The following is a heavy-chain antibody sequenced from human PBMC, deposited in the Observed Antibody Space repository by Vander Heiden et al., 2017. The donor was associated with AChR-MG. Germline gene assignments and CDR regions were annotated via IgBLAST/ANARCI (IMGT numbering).Heavy chain of an antibody. CDR3: AKYRYCSGGSCYSRDYFDY. D-gene: IGHD2-15*01. Sequence: EVQLLESGGGLVQPGGSRRLSCAASGFTFSSYAMGWVGQAPGKGLDWVSAISGSGGSTYYADSVKGRFTISRDNSKNTLYLQMNSLRAEDTAVYYCAKYRYCSGGSCYSRDYFDYWGQGTLVTVSS. V-gene: IGHV3-23*01. CDR2: ISGSGGST. CDR1: GFTFSSYA. J-gene: IGHJ4*02.